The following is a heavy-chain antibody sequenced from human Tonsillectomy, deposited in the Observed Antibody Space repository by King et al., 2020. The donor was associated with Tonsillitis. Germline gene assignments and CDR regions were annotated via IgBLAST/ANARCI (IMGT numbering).Heavy chain of an antibody. V-gene: IGHV3-21*01. CDR3: ARNHPSGSYRYYYYMDV. D-gene: IGHD1-26*01. CDR2: ISSSSSYI. Sequence: VQLVESGGGLVKPGGSLRLSCAASGFTFSSYTMNWVRQAPGKGLEWVSSISSSSSYIYYADSVNGRITISRDNAKNSLFLQMNSLRAEDTAVYYCARNHPSGSYRYYYYMDVWGKGTTVTVSS. J-gene: IGHJ6*03. CDR1: GFTFSSYT.